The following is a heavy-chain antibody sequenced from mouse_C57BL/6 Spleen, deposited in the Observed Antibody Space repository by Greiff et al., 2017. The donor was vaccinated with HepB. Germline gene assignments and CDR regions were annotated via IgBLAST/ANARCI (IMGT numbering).Heavy chain of an antibody. Sequence: QVQLKQSGAELVRPGTSVKVSCKASGYAFTNYLIEWVKQRPGQGLEWIGVINPGSGGTNYNEKFKGKATLTADKSSSTAYMQLSSLTSEDSAVYFCARGRGKGFAYWGQGTLVTVSA. CDR1: GYAFTNYL. CDR2: INPGSGGT. V-gene: IGHV1-54*01. CDR3: ARGRGKGFAY. J-gene: IGHJ3*01.